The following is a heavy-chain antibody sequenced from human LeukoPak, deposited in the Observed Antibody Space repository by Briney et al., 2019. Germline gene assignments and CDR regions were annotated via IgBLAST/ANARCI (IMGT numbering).Heavy chain of an antibody. CDR1: GGSISSYY. D-gene: IGHD6-19*01. CDR2: IYYSGST. J-gene: IGHJ5*02. Sequence: PSETLSLTCTVSGGSISSYYWSCIRQPPGKGLEWIGYIYYSGSTNYNPSLKSRVTISVDTSKNQFSLKLSSVTAADTAVYYCARLYSSGWSWFDPWGQGTLVTVSS. CDR3: ARLYSSGWSWFDP. V-gene: IGHV4-59*08.